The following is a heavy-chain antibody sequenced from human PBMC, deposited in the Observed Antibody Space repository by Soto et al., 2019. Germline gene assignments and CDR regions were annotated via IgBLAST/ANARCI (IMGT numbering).Heavy chain of an antibody. D-gene: IGHD2-15*01. CDR2: ISVYNGNK. CDR3: ARGQGEYCSGGSCCANYYYNCMDV. J-gene: IGHJ6*02. Sequence: QVQLVQSGAEVKKPGASVKVSCKASGYTFISYGISWVRQAPGQGLEWMGGISVYNGNKNDAQKGQGRVTMTTDTSTSTAYMELRSLRSDDTAVYYCARGQGEYCSGGSCCANYYYNCMDVWGQGTTVTVSS. V-gene: IGHV1-18*01. CDR1: GYTFISYG.